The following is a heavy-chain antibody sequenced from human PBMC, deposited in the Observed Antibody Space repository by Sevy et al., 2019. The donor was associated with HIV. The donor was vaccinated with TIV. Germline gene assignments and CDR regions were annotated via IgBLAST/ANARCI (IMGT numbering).Heavy chain of an antibody. CDR1: GFTLGDDA. V-gene: IGHV3-49*04. J-gene: IGHJ4*02. Sequence: GGSLRLSCTTSGFTLGDDAMSWVRQAPGKGLEWVGFMRSNAFAGTTEYAESVKGRFTISTDDSKASAHLQMNSLRTEDTGVYYCIRSRLLGYTAMVPDYWGQGTLVTVSS. CDR3: IRSRLLGYTAMVPDY. CDR2: MRSNAFAGTT. D-gene: IGHD5-18*01.